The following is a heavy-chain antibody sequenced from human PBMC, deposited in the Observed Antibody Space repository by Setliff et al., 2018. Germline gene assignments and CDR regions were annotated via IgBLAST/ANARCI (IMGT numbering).Heavy chain of an antibody. J-gene: IGHJ4*02. CDR2: IYHSGST. CDR1: GYSISSGYY. D-gene: IGHD3-22*01. CDR3: ARQASLYYYDSSGYYDY. Sequence: SETLSLTCAVSGYSISSGYYWGWIRQPPGKGLEWIGSIYHSGSTYYNPSLKSRVTISVDTSKNQFSLKLSSVTAADTAVCYCARQASLYYYDSSGYYDYWGQGTL. V-gene: IGHV4-38-2*01.